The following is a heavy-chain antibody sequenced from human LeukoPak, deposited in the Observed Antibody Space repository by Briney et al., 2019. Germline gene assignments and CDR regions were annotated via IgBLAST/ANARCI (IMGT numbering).Heavy chain of an antibody. V-gene: IGHV1-69*13. Sequence: ASVQVSCEASGYIFTSYYMHWVRQAPGQGLEWMGGIIPIFGTANYAQKFQGRVTITADESTSTAYMELSSLRSEDTAVYYCARNNYYDSSGYPRGGAFDIWGQGTMVTVSS. CDR3: ARNNYYDSSGYPRGGAFDI. CDR1: GYIFTSYY. CDR2: IIPIFGTA. J-gene: IGHJ3*02. D-gene: IGHD3-22*01.